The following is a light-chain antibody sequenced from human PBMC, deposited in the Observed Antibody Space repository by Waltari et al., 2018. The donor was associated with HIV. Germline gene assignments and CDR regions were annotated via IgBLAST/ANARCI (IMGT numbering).Light chain of an antibody. V-gene: IGKV1-8*01. CDR2: DAS. Sequence: IRMTQSPSSFSASIGDRVTITCRASQGISNSVAWYQQKPGAAPKLLIYDASVLQSGVPSRVSGGGSGSDFSLTISCLQSEDFATYYCQHYHSDPPTFGPGTRVEIK. CDR3: QHYHSDPPT. J-gene: IGKJ1*01. CDR1: QGISNS.